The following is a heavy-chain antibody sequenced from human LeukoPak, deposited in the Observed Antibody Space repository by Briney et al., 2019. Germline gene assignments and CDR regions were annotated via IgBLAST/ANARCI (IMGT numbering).Heavy chain of an antibody. D-gene: IGHD3-22*01. V-gene: IGHV3-23*01. CDR1: GFTFSAYS. J-gene: IGHJ4*02. CDR3: AKDRSAVYYDSSGYADY. CDR2: ISGSGGST. Sequence: PGESLRLSCATSGFTFSAYSMSWVRQAPGKGLEWVSAISGSGGSTYYADSVKGRFTISRDNSKNTLYLQMNSLRAEDTAVYYCAKDRSAVYYDSSGYADYWGQGTLVTVSS.